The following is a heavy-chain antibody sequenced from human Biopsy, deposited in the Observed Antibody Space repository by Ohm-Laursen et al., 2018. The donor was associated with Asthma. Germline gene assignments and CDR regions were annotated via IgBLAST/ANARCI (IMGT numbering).Heavy chain of an antibody. CDR2: INHSGST. CDR1: GGSFSGYY. J-gene: IGHJ5*02. V-gene: IGHV4-34*01. D-gene: IGHD2-2*01. CDR3: ARAGQCSSTSCYNPGWFDP. Sequence: GTLSLICSVYGGSFSGYYWSWIRQPPGKGLEWIGEINHSGSTNYHPSLKSRVTISVDTSKNQFSLKLSSVTAADTAVYYCARAGQCSSTSCYNPGWFDPWGQGTLVTVSS.